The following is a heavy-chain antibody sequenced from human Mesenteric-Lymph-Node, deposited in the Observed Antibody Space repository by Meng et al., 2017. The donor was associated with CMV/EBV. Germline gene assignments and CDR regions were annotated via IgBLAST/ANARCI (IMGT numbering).Heavy chain of an antibody. Sequence: ASVKVSCKASGYTFTNFGINWVRQAPGQGLEWMGWISAYNGNTNYAQKLQGRVTMTTDTSTSTAYMELRSLRSDDTAVYYCARDSGSYYDFWSGYLLTKYYYGMDVWGQGTTVTVSS. D-gene: IGHD3-3*01. CDR2: ISAYNGNT. CDR3: ARDSGSYYDFWSGYLLTKYYYGMDV. CDR1: GYTFTNFG. V-gene: IGHV1-18*01. J-gene: IGHJ6*02.